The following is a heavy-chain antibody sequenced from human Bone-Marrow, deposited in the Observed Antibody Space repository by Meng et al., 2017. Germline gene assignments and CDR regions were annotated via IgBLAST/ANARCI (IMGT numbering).Heavy chain of an antibody. CDR2: IIPIFGTA. J-gene: IGHJ4*02. CDR1: GGTFSSYA. V-gene: IGHV1-69*05. Sequence: SVKVSCKASGGTFSSYAISWVRQAPGQGLEWMGGIIPIFGTANYAQKFQGRVTITTDESTSTAYMELSSLRSEDTAVYYCARSSSELALFDYWGQGTLVTVSS. D-gene: IGHD6-6*01. CDR3: ARSSSELALFDY.